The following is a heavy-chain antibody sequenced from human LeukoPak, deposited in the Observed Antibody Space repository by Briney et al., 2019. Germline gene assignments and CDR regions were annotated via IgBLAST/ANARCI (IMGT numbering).Heavy chain of an antibody. V-gene: IGHV1-2*02. D-gene: IGHD3-10*01. CDR2: TNPNSGGT. CDR1: GYTFTGYY. CDR3: ARVRITMVRGVIITNAFDI. Sequence: GASVKVSCKASGYTFTGYYMHWVRQAPGQGLEWMGLTNPNSGGTNYAQKFQGRVTMTRDTSISTAYMELSRLRSDDTAVYYCARVRITMVRGVIITNAFDIWGQGTMVTVSS. J-gene: IGHJ3*02.